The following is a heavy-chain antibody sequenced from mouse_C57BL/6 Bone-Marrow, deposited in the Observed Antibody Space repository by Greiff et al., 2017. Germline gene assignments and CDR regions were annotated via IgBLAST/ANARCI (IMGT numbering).Heavy chain of an antibody. V-gene: IGHV1-62-2*01. D-gene: IGHD1-1*01. J-gene: IGHJ1*03. CDR3: ARHEESPLYYYGRDWYFDV. Sequence: QVQLQQSGAELVKPGASVKLSCKASGYTFTEYTIHWVKQRSGQGLEWIGWFYPGSGSIKYNEKFKDKATLTADKSSSTVYMELSRVTYEDSAVXFCARHEESPLYYYGRDWYFDVWGTGTTVTVSS. CDR2: FYPGSGSI. CDR1: GYTFTEYT.